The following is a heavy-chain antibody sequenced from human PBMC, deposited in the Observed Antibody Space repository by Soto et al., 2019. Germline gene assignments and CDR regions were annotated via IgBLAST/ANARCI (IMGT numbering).Heavy chain of an antibody. J-gene: IGHJ5*01. CDR1: GFTFGSYA. CDR2: IGASSGDA. Sequence: EIQLLESGGGFVQPGGSLRLSCAASGFTFGSYAMSWVRQAPGKGLEWVSTIGASSGDAHYADSVKGRFTVSRDNSKNTLSLQMSSLRADDTAIYSCAKSGSPYFGGMGGWFDSWGLGTLVTVSS. CDR3: AKSGSPYFGGMGGWFDS. D-gene: IGHD3-10*01. V-gene: IGHV3-23*01.